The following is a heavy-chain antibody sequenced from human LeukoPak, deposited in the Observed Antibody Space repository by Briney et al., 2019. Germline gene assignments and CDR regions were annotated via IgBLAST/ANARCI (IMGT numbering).Heavy chain of an antibody. D-gene: IGHD3-3*01. CDR3: AREGFWSGSQYYYYGMDV. CDR2: ISSSSSTI. J-gene: IGHJ6*02. V-gene: IGHV3-48*01. CDR1: GLTFSIYG. Sequence: PGGSLRLSCAASGLTFSIYGMTWVRQAPGKGLEWVSYISSSSSTIYYADSVKGRFTISRDNAKNSLYLQMNSLRAEDTAVYYCAREGFWSGSQYYYYGMDVWGQGTTVTVSS.